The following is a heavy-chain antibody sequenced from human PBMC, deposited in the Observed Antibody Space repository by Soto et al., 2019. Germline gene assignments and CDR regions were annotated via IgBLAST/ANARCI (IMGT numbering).Heavy chain of an antibody. CDR2: ITPFSGDV. J-gene: IGHJ4*02. CDR1: GNTFSYRY. CDR3: ACGGAGSGPFTWELPDH. V-gene: IGHV1-45*02. Sequence: QMQLVQSGAEVKKTGSSVTVSCKALGNTFSYRYLHWVRQAPGQALEWMGWITPFSGDVHYAQKFQERVTLTRDRSVNTGYMRMTSLRAEDTAIYFCACGGAGSGPFTWELPDHWGQGTLVTVSS. D-gene: IGHD1-26*01.